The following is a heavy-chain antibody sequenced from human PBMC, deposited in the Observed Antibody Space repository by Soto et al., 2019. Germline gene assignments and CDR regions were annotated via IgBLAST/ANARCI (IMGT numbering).Heavy chain of an antibody. J-gene: IGHJ6*02. V-gene: IGHV1-2*02. CDR1: GYTFTAYY. CDR3: ARQGSGSEYPQYFYYGMDV. D-gene: IGHD5-12*01. Sequence: VELVQSGAEVEKPGAAVRISCKTSGYTFTAYYIHWVRQAPGQGIEWMGWINPNSGVANYAQNFQGRVTMTRDTSISTVYMELTKMRSEDTTIYYCARQGSGSEYPQYFYYGMDVWGQGTTAAASS. CDR2: INPNSGVA.